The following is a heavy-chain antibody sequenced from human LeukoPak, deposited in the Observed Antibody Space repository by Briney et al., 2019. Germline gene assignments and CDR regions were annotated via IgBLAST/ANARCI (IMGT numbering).Heavy chain of an antibody. CDR1: GFTFSDYY. J-gene: IGHJ4*02. CDR2: IHYSGRA. CDR3: ARDGCTGDCFGEWYFDY. V-gene: IGHV4-59*01. D-gene: IGHD2-21*02. Sequence: GSLRLSCAASGFTFSDYYVSWVRQPPGKGLEWVAYIHYSGRANYNPSLKSRATISLDTSRNQFSLKLTSVSAADTAVYYCARDGCTGDCFGEWYFDYWGQGTLVTVSS.